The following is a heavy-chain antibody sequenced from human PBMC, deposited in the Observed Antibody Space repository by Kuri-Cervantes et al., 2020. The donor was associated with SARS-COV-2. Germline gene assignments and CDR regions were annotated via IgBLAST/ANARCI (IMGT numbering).Heavy chain of an antibody. J-gene: IGHJ6*02. CDR2: INHSGST. V-gene: IGHV4-34*01. CDR3: ARGGGDYGSGKGKKTPPRGHYYYGMDV. CDR1: GGSFSGYY. Sequence: SETLSLTCAVYGGSFSGYYWSWIRQLPGKELEWIGEINHSGSTNYNPSLKSRVTISVDTSKNQFSLKLSSVTAADTAVYYCARGGGDYGSGKGKKTPPRGHYYYGMDVWGQGTTVTVSS. D-gene: IGHD3-10*01.